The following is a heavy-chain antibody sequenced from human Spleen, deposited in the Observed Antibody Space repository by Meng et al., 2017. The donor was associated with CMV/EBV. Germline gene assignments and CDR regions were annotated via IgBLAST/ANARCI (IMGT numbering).Heavy chain of an antibody. J-gene: IGHJ6*02. CDR3: AKDIAALKVRGMDV. V-gene: IGHV1-2*02. CDR1: GYTFTGYY. CDR2: INPNSGGT. D-gene: IGHD6-13*01. Sequence: ASVKVSCKASGYTFTGYYMHWVRQAPGQGLEWMGWINPNSGGTNYAQKFQGRVTMTRDTSTSTVYMELSSLRSEDTAVYYCAKDIAALKVRGMDVWGQGTTVTVSS.